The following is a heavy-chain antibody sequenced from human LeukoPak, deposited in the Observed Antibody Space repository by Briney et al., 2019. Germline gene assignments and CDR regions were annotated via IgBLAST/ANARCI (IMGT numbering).Heavy chain of an antibody. D-gene: IGHD3-16*01. Sequence: PGGSLRLSCAASGFTFSNYGMNWVRQAPGKGLEWVSAISGSGGSPYYADSVKGRFTISRDNSKNTLYLQMNSLRAEDTAVYYCAKESYRGYHGGGCFDYWGQGTLVTVSS. CDR1: GFTFSNYG. CDR2: ISGSGGSP. J-gene: IGHJ4*02. V-gene: IGHV3-23*01. CDR3: AKESYRGYHGGGCFDY.